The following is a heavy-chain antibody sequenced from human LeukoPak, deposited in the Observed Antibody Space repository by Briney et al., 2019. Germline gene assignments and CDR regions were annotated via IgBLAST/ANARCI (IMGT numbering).Heavy chain of an antibody. CDR1: GYTFTGYY. Sequence: ASVKVSCKASGYTFTGYYMHWVRQAPGQGLEWMGRINPNSGGTNYAQKFQGRVTMTRDTSISTAYMELRRLRSDDTGVYYCARGHFHRLRYFDYTHGIRGGIDPWGQGTLVTVSS. D-gene: IGHD3-9*01. J-gene: IGHJ5*02. CDR2: INPNSGGT. CDR3: ARGHFHRLRYFDYTHGIRGGIDP. V-gene: IGHV1-2*05.